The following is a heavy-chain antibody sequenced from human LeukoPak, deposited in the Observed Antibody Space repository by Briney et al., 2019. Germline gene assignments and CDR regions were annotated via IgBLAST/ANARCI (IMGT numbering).Heavy chain of an antibody. J-gene: IGHJ4*02. D-gene: IGHD5-12*01. CDR3: ARVSTPSAYDPFDF. CDR2: IYPGDFDT. V-gene: IGHV5-51*01. CDR1: GYSFTSHW. Sequence: GESLKISGKGSGYSFTSHWIGWERQMPGKGLEWMGIIYPGDFDTRYSPSFQGEVTISADKSISTAYLQWSSLKASDTAMYYCARVSTPSAYDPFDFWGQGTLVTVSS.